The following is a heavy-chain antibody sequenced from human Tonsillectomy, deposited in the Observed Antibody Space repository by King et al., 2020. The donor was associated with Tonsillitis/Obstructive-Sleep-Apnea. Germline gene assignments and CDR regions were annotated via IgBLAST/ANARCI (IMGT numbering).Heavy chain of an antibody. CDR2: IYSSGGT. Sequence: VQLQESGPGLVKPSQTVSLTCTVSGGSITSGVYYLSWIRQHPGKGLGWIGYIYSSGGTYYNPSLKSRPTISVDTSKKQFSLKLGSVTAADTAVYYCARGNSGWHYFDYWGQGILVTVSS. V-gene: IGHV4-31*03. J-gene: IGHJ4*02. CDR1: GGSITSGVYY. CDR3: ARGNSGWHYFDY. D-gene: IGHD6-19*01.